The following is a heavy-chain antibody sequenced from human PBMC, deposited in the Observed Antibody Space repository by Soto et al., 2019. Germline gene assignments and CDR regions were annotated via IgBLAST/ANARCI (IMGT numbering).Heavy chain of an antibody. V-gene: IGHV1-46*01. Sequence: QVQLVQSGAEVKRPGASVKVSCKASGYNFTNYYMHWVRKAPGQGLEWMGVIHFSGATPTYAQKFQCRVTMARETPTSTVYVELSSLPSEDTAVYYRATGGPALATIGSLDYLGQGTLVTFSS. CDR2: IHFSGATP. D-gene: IGHD2-2*01. CDR1: GYNFTNYY. CDR3: ATGGPALATIGSLDY. J-gene: IGHJ4*02.